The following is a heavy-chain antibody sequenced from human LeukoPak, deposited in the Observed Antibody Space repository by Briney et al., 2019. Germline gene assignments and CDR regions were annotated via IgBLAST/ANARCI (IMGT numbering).Heavy chain of an antibody. CDR3: ARDPDLRAYFDY. D-gene: IGHD3-3*01. J-gene: IGHJ4*02. CDR1: GFTFSSCS. CDR2: ISSSSSYI. V-gene: IGHV3-21*01. Sequence: GGSLRLSCAASGFTFSSCSMNWVRQAPGKGLEWVSSISSSSSYIYYADSVKGRFTISRDNAKNSLYLQMNSLRAEDTAVYYCARDPDLRAYFDYWGQGTLVTVSS.